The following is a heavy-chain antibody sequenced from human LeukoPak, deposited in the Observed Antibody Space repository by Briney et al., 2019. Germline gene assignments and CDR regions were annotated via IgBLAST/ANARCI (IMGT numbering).Heavy chain of an antibody. J-gene: IGHJ5*02. CDR1: GYSFTSSW. CDR2: IYPGDSDT. V-gene: IGHV5-51*01. CDR3: ARQTRVSAYYYDTYYFDP. D-gene: IGHD3-22*01. Sequence: GESLKISCKGSGYSFTSSWIGWVRQMPGKGLEWMGIIYPGDSDTKYSPSFQGQVTISVDTSISTASLRWSSLKASDTAMYYCARQTRVSAYYYDTYYFDPWGQGTLVTVSS.